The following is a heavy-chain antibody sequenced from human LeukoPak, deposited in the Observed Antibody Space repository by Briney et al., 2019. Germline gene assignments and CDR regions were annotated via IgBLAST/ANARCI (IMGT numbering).Heavy chain of an antibody. V-gene: IGHV1-18*01. CDR3: ARDRSGQWMGKLDY. CDR2: ISAYNGNI. Sequence: ASVKVSCKTSDFSFSKYGFTWVRQAPGQGLEWMGWISAYNGNINYAQKFQGRVTLATDAPTNTASMELRSLTSDDTAVYYCARDRSGQWMGKLDYWGQGALVTVSS. J-gene: IGHJ4*02. CDR1: DFSFSKYG. D-gene: IGHD6-19*01.